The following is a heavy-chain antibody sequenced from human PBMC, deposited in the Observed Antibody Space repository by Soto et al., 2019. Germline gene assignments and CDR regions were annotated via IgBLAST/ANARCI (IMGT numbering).Heavy chain of an antibody. J-gene: IGHJ6*03. Sequence: GGSLRLSCAASGFTFSDYYMSWIRQAPGKGLEWVSYISSSGSTIYYADSVEGRFTISRDNAKNSLYLQMNSLRAEDTAVYYCARNLYYYYMDVWGKGTTVTVSS. CDR1: GFTFSDYY. CDR2: ISSSGSTI. CDR3: ARNLYYYYMDV. V-gene: IGHV3-11*01.